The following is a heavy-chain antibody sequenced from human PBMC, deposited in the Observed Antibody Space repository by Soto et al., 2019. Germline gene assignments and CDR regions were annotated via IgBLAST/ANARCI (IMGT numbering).Heavy chain of an antibody. CDR2: IFSNDEK. D-gene: IGHD3-3*01. J-gene: IGHJ6*03. V-gene: IGHV2-26*01. CDR1: GFSLSHARMG. Sequence: SGPTLVNPTETLTLTCTVSGFSLSHARMGVSWIRQPPGKALEWLAHIFSNDEKSYSTSLKSRLTISKDTSKSQVVLTMTNMDPVDTATYYCARIRSYDFWSGYSEDYYYYMDVWGKGTTVTVSS. CDR3: ARIRSYDFWSGYSEDYYYYMDV.